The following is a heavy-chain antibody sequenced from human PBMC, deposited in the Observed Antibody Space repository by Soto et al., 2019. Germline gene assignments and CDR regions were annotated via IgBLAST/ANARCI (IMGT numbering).Heavy chain of an antibody. V-gene: IGHV3-11*01. CDR3: ARGEIAAAGTAPSHYGMDV. CDR1: GFTFSDYY. CDR2: ISSSGSTI. J-gene: IGHJ6*02. Sequence: GGCLRLCCAACGFTFSDYYMSWISKAPGKGLEWVSYISSSGSTIYYADSVKGRFTISRDNAKNSLYLQMNSLRAEDTAVYYCARGEIAAAGTAPSHYGMDVWGQGTTVTVSS. D-gene: IGHD6-13*01.